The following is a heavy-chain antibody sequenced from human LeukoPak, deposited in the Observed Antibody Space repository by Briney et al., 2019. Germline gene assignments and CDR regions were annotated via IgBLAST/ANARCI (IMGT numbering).Heavy chain of an antibody. D-gene: IGHD6-19*01. V-gene: IGHV4-34*01. J-gene: IGHJ4*02. CDR2: INHSGST. Sequence: SETLSLTCAVYGGSFSGYHWNWIRQPPGKGLEWIGEINHSGSTNYNPSLKSRVTISVDTSKNQFSLKLSSVTAADTAVYYCAGVPIAVAGQYYFDYWGQGTLVTVSS. CDR1: GGSFSGYH. CDR3: AGVPIAVAGQYYFDY.